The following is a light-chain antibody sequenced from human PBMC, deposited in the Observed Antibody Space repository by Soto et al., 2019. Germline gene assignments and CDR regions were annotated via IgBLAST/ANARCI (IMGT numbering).Light chain of an antibody. Sequence: DIQMTQSPSTLSASVGDRVTITCRASQSITNWLAWYQQKPGKAPKPLIYMASSLESGVPSRFSGSGGGTEFTLTISSLQPDDFATYYCQQYYRQATFGQGTKVEI. CDR3: QQYYRQAT. J-gene: IGKJ1*01. CDR2: MAS. CDR1: QSITNW. V-gene: IGKV1-5*03.